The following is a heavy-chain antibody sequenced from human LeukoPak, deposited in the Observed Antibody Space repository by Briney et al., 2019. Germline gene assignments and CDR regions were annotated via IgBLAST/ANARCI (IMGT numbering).Heavy chain of an antibody. V-gene: IGHV4-59*10. CDR1: GGSFSGYY. D-gene: IGHD1-26*01. CDR2: IYTSGST. CDR3: AGLLLGWFDP. J-gene: IGHJ5*02. Sequence: SETLSLTCAVYGGSFSGYYWSWIRQPAGKGLEWIGRIYTSGSTNYNPSLKSRVTISVDTSKNQFSLKLSSVTAADTAVYYCAGLLLGWFDPWGQGTLVTVSS.